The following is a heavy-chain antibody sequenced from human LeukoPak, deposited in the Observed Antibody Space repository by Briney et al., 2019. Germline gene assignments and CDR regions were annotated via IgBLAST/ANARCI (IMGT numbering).Heavy chain of an antibody. J-gene: IGHJ4*02. CDR2: IKQDESEK. V-gene: IGHV3-7*01. D-gene: IGHD5-24*01. CDR3: ARARDDYNSGPFDH. CDR1: GFTYSKHW. Sequence: GVSLRLSCVASGFTYSKHWMSWVRQAPGKALEWVANIKQDESEKYYVDSVKGRFIVSRDNAKNSLYLQINSLRAEDTALYYCARARDDYNSGPFDHWGQGTLVTVSS.